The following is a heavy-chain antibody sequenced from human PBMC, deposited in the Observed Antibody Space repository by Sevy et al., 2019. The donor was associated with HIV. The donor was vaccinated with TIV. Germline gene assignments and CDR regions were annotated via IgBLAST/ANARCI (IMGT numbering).Heavy chain of an antibody. CDR3: VRVPAAAGTRGYFDY. V-gene: IGHV1-2*06. D-gene: IGHD6-13*01. CDR1: GYSFSGYN. Sequence: ASVKVSCKTSGYSFSGYNMHWVRQAPGQGLEWMGRINPTSGGTKFAEMFQGRVTMTRDMSISPAYMELSSLRSDDTAVYYCVRVPAAAGTRGYFDYWGQGTLVTVSS. CDR2: INPTSGGT. J-gene: IGHJ4*02.